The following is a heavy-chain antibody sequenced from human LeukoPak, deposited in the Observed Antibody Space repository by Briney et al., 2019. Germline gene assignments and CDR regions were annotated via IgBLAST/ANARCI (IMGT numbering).Heavy chain of an antibody. J-gene: IGHJ4*02. D-gene: IGHD6-6*01. V-gene: IGHV1-2*06. CDR1: GYTFTDYF. CDR3: ARDREYSSSLRDY. Sequence: ASVKVSCKASGYTFTDYFLHWVRQAPRQGLEWMGRINPNSGGTNFAQKFQGRVTMTRDTSISTAYMDLSGLRSDDTAVYYCARDREYSSSLRDYWGQGTLVTVSS. CDR2: INPNSGGT.